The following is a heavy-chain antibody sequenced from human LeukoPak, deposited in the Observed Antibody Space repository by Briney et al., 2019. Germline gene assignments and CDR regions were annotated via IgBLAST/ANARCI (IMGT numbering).Heavy chain of an antibody. J-gene: IGHJ5*02. Sequence: GESLNTYCQASGYPFATYWIAWVRQMPATGLESMGIIYPGDSDTRYSPSFQDQFTLSVDKSINTAYLPWTSLEAPHTALYYCSNRGTSSLFAFDLWGQGTLVTVSS. V-gene: IGHV5-51*01. CDR2: IYPGDSDT. D-gene: IGHD6-6*01. CDR3: SNRGTSSLFAFDL. CDR1: GYPFATYW.